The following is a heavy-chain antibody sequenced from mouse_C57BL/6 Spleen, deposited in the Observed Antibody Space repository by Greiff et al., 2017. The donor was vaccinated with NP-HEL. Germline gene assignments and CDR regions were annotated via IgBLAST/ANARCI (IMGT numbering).Heavy chain of an antibody. J-gene: IGHJ1*03. Sequence: VQLQQSGAELVRPGASVTLSCKASGYTFTDYEMHWVKQTPVHGLEWIGAIDPETGGTAYNQKFKGKAILTADKSSSTAYMELRSLTSEDSAVYYCTTFLTTVAYWYFDVWGTGTTVTVSS. CDR1: GYTFTDYE. D-gene: IGHD1-1*01. V-gene: IGHV1-15*01. CDR3: TTFLTTVAYWYFDV. CDR2: IDPETGGT.